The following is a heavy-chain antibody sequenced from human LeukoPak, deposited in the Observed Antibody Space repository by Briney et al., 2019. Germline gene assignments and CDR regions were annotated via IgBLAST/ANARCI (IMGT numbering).Heavy chain of an antibody. CDR3: ARHSICFDP. CDR1: GGSISSYY. CDR2: ISYSGST. Sequence: SETLSLTCTVSGGSISSYYWSWIRQPPGKGLEWIGYISYSGSTNYNPSLKNRVTISVDTSKNQFSLKLTSVTAADTAVYYCARHSICFDPWGQGTLVTVSS. V-gene: IGHV4-59*08. J-gene: IGHJ5*02.